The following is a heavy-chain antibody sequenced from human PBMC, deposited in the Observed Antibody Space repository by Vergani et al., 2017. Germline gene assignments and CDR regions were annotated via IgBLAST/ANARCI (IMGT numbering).Heavy chain of an antibody. CDR1: GFTFSSYS. J-gene: IGHJ4*02. D-gene: IGHD1-26*01. CDR3: ARDLGGIGNPQVGIFAY. Sequence: EVQLVESGGGLIQPGGSLRLSCAASGFTFSSYSMNWVRQAQGKGLEWVSSISSSSSYIHYADSVKGRFTISRENAKNSLYLQMNSLRAEDTAVYYCARDLGGIGNPQVGIFAYWGQGTLVTVSS. CDR2: ISSSSSYI. V-gene: IGHV3-21*01.